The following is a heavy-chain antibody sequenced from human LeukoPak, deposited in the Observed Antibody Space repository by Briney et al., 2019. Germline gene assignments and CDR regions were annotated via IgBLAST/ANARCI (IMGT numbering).Heavy chain of an antibody. D-gene: IGHD6-19*01. CDR3: VRGDSHKSDWYNN. CDR2: MLYDGSTK. V-gene: IGHV3-30-3*01. Sequence: PGRSLRLSCAASGFRFSSYAMHWVRQAPGKGLEWVAAMLYDGSTKYYADSVKGRFTISRDDSKNTLYLQMNSLRAEDTAVYYCVRGDSHKSDWYNNWGQGTLVTVSS. CDR1: GFRFSSYA. J-gene: IGHJ4*02.